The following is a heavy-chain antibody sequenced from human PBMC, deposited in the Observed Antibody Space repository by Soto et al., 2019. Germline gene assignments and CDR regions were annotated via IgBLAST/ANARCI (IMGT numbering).Heavy chain of an antibody. CDR1: GFTVSSSD. Sequence: EVQLVESGGGLVQPGGSLRLSCAASGFTVSSSDMSWVRQAPGKGLEWVSVIYSGGGTYYADSVKGRFTISRDNSKNTVYLQMNSLRDEDTAVYYCVRSFFCSGGSCYSISSHWGQGTLVTVSS. CDR3: VRSFFCSGGSCYSISSH. V-gene: IGHV3-66*01. J-gene: IGHJ4*02. CDR2: IYSGGGT. D-gene: IGHD2-15*01.